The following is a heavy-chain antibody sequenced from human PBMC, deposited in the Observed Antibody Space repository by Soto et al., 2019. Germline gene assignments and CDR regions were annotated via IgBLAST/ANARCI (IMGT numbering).Heavy chain of an antibody. CDR2: IIPIFGTA. CDR3: ARVPLGCGGDRCYYFDY. D-gene: IGHD2-21*02. CDR1: GGTFSSYA. J-gene: IGHJ4*02. Sequence: SVKVSCKASGGTFSSYAISWVRQAPGQGLEWMGGIIPIFGTANYAQKFQGRVTITADESTSTAYMELSSLRSEDTAVYYCARVPLGCGGDRCYYFDYWGQGTLVTVSS. V-gene: IGHV1-69*13.